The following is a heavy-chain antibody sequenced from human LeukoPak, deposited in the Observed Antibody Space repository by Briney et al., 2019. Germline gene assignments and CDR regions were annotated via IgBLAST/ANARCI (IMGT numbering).Heavy chain of an antibody. CDR2: MNTNSGGT. J-gene: IGHJ3*02. CDR3: ACHRDYYGSGSYLAFDI. V-gene: IGHV1-2*02. CDR1: GYTFTWYD. D-gene: IGHD3-10*01. Sequence: ASVNVSCKASGYTFTWYDMHWVGPPPGQGGEWMGGMNTNSGGTNYAQKFQGRVTMTRDTSISTAYMELSRLRSDDTAVYYCACHRDYYGSGSYLAFDIWGQGTMVTVSS.